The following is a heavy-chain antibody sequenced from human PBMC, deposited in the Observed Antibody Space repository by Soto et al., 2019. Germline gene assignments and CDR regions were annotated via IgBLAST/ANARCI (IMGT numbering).Heavy chain of an antibody. CDR2: VFYTGFT. V-gene: IGHV4-39*01. D-gene: IGHD6-19*01. CDR1: GGSISGSYYY. Sequence: ASETLSLTCAVSGGSISGSYYYWAWLRQSPGKGPEWIGSVFYTGFTSYNPSLESRVSVSVDTSKNQFSLKLSSATAADTAVYYCARQQDSSGLHYFDYWGQGTLVTVSS. CDR3: ARQQDSSGLHYFDY. J-gene: IGHJ4*02.